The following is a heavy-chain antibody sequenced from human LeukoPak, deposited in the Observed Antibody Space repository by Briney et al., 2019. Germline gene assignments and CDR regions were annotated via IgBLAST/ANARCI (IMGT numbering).Heavy chain of an antibody. CDR2: MNPNNGNT. J-gene: IGHJ5*02. CDR3: VRDGEGVAISVNYWFDP. CDR1: GFTFTSYD. Sequence: ASVKVSCKASGFTFTSYDINWVRQASGQGLEWMGWMNPNNGNTGCAQKFQGRVTMTRDTSISTAYMELRGLRSDDTAVYYCVRDGEGVAISVNYWFDPWGQGTLVTVSS. V-gene: IGHV1-8*01. D-gene: IGHD3-10*01.